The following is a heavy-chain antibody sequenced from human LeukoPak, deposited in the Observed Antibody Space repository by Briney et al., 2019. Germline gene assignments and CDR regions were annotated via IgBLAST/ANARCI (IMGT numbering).Heavy chain of an antibody. V-gene: IGHV3-30*04. CDR1: GFIFSSYA. J-gene: IGHJ4*02. CDR2: ISYDGSKK. D-gene: IGHD1-1*01. CDR3: ARVGAPYGLEDSSDY. Sequence: GGSLRLSCAVSGFIFSSYAMHWVRQAPGKGLEWVAVISYDGSKKYYADSVKGRFTISRDNSKNTLYLQMNSLRVEDTAVYYCARVGAPYGLEDSSDYWGQGTLVTVSS.